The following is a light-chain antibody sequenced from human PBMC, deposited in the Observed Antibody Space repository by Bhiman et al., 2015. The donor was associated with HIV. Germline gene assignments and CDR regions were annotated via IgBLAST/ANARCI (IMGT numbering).Light chain of an antibody. J-gene: IGLJ1*01. CDR3: SSYTTSSTYV. V-gene: IGLV2-14*03. Sequence: HSALTQPASVSGSPGQSITISCTGTSSDVGGYNYVSWYQQYPGKAPKLMIYDVSNRPSGVPNRFSGSKSDNTASLTISGLQAEDEADYYCSSYTTSSTYVFGTGTKVTVL. CDR2: DVS. CDR1: SSDVGGYNY.